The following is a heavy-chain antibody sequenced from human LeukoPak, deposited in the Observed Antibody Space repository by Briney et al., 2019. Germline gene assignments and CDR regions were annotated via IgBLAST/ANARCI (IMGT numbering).Heavy chain of an antibody. CDR2: INPNSGGT. Sequence: ASVKVFCKASGYTFIGYYMHWVRQAPGQGLEWMGWINPNSGGTNYAQKFQGRVTMTRDRSISTAYMELSRLRSDDTAVYYCARYVVWYNWNDVRTGHNNDAFDIWGQGTMVTVSS. J-gene: IGHJ3*02. V-gene: IGHV1-2*02. CDR1: GYTFIGYY. CDR3: ARYVVWYNWNDVRTGHNNDAFDI. D-gene: IGHD1-1*01.